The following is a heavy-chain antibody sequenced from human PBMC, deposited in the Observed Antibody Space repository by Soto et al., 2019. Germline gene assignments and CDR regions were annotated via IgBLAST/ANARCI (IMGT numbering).Heavy chain of an antibody. V-gene: IGHV3-23*01. CDR2: MVGDGSSS. D-gene: IGHD1-26*01. CDR3: AKELRPDGRYDLDY. J-gene: IGHJ4*02. Sequence: EVQLLESGGGLAQPGGSLRLSCAASGFIFRTYAMNWVRQAPGKGLEWVSVMVGDGSSSDYADSVRGRFTISRDNSKNTLYLQMNNLRAEDTAVYYWAKELRPDGRYDLDYWGQGTLVTVSS. CDR1: GFIFRTYA.